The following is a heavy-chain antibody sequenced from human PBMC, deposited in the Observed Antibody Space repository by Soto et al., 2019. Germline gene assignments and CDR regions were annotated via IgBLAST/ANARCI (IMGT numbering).Heavy chain of an antibody. CDR2: ISSSSSYT. CDR3: ARHVAHYYYGMDV. D-gene: IGHD5-12*01. V-gene: IGHV3-11*06. Sequence: PGGSLRLSCAASGFTFSDYYMSWIRQAPGKGLEWVSYISSSSSYTNYADSVKGRFTISRDNAKNSLYLQMNSLRAEDTAVYYCARHVAHYYYGMDVWGQGTTVTVSS. J-gene: IGHJ6*02. CDR1: GFTFSDYY.